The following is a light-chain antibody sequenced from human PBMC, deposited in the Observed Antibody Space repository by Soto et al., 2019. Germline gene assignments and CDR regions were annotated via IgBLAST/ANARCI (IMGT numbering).Light chain of an antibody. CDR3: QKYDSVPYT. CDR1: QDIRKY. CDR2: AAS. Sequence: DIQMTQSPSSLSASVGDRVTITCRASQDIRKYLAWYQQKPGKVPKLLIYAASTLQSGLPSRFSGSGSGTDFTLTISSLQPEDVATYYCQKYDSVPYTFGQGTKLEIK. V-gene: IGKV1-27*01. J-gene: IGKJ2*01.